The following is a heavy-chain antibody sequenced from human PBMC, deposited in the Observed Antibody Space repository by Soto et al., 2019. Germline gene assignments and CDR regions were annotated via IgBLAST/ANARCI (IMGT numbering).Heavy chain of an antibody. D-gene: IGHD2-2*01. CDR3: ARRGACISTSCSLDY. CDR2: ISPFNGNT. V-gene: IGHV1-18*01. J-gene: IGHJ4*02. Sequence: ASVKVSCKSSGYPFTHYGITWIRQAPGQGLEWMGWISPFNGNTNYGQTLQGRVTLTTETSTSTVYMELRSLRSDDTAVYYCARRGACISTSCSLDYWGQGTLVTVSS. CDR1: GYPFTHYG.